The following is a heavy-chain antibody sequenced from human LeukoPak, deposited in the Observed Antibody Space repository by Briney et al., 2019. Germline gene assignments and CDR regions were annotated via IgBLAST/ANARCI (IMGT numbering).Heavy chain of an antibody. Sequence: PSETLSLTCTVSGGSISSYYWSWIRQPPGKGLEWIGYIYYSGSTNYNPSLKGRVTISVDTSKNQFSLKLSSVTAADTAVYYCAREKIDYDYVWGSYRQIYYFDYWGQGTLVTVSS. CDR1: GGSISSYY. J-gene: IGHJ4*02. D-gene: IGHD3-16*02. CDR3: AREKIDYDYVWGSYRQIYYFDY. CDR2: IYYSGST. V-gene: IGHV4-59*01.